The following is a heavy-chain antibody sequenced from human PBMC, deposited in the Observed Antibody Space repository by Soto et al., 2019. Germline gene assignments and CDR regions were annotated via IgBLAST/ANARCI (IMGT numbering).Heavy chain of an antibody. CDR3: ASAPSKPGEPIWDVFDF. CDR1: GGSISSYY. Sequence: SETLSLTCRVSGGSISSYYWSWIRQPAGKGLEWIGRIYASGITNYNPSLKSRINMSIDTSKNQIPLKLSSVTAAATAVYYCASAPSKPGEPIWDVFDFWGQGTKVTVSS. CDR2: IYASGIT. D-gene: IGHD1-26*01. V-gene: IGHV4-4*07. J-gene: IGHJ3*01.